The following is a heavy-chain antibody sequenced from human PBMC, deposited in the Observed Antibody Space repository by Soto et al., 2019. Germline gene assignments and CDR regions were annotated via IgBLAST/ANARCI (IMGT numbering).Heavy chain of an antibody. Sequence: XGCLGLSCAASGFSFSSYGMHWVRQAPGKGLEWVAVISYDGSNKYYADSVKGRFTISRDNSKNTLYLQMNSLRAEDTAVYYCAKGTYYYDSSGYLDYWGQGTLVTVSS. CDR2: ISYDGSNK. V-gene: IGHV3-30*18. CDR3: AKGTYYYDSSGYLDY. D-gene: IGHD3-22*01. J-gene: IGHJ4*02. CDR1: GFSFSSYG.